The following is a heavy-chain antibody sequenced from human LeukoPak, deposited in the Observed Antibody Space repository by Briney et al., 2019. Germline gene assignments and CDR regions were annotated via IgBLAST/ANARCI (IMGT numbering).Heavy chain of an antibody. CDR3: AKTYSGTWYPDY. CDR2: ISGSGGST. Sequence: GGSLRLSCAASGFTFSRYWMSWVRQAPGKGLEWVSGISGSGGSTYDTDSVKGRFTISRDNSKNTVYLQMNSLRAEDTAVYYCAKTYSGTWYPDYWGQGTLVTVSS. V-gene: IGHV3-23*01. CDR1: GFTFSRYW. D-gene: IGHD6-13*01. J-gene: IGHJ4*02.